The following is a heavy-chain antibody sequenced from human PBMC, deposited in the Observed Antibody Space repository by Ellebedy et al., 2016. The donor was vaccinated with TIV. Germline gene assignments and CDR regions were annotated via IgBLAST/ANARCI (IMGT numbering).Heavy chain of an antibody. J-gene: IGHJ4*02. CDR3: ARVPLPGKADY. CDR1: GFTFSDSY. D-gene: IGHD4-23*01. CDR2: STGGGTTS. V-gene: IGHV3-11*01. Sequence: GGSLRLSXVGSGFTFSDSYITWIRQVPGKGLEWISYSTGGGTTSYYAKSVKGRFIMSRDNAKNSLFLQLDSLRVEDTAVYYCARVPLPGKADYWGQGTLVTVSS.